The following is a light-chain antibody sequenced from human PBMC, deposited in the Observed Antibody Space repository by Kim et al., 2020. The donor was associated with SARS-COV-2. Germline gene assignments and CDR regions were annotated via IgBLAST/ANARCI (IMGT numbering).Light chain of an antibody. CDR2: GAS. CDR1: QSGSSN. V-gene: IGKV3-15*01. Sequence: SVSPGERASLSCKASQSGSSNLAWYQQKPGQAPRLLIYGASTRATGIPARFSGSGSGTEFTLTISSLQSEDFAVYYCQQYNNWLTFGGGTKVDIK. J-gene: IGKJ4*01. CDR3: QQYNNWLT.